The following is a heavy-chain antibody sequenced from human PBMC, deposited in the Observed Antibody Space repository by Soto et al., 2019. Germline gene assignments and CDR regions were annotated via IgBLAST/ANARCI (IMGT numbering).Heavy chain of an antibody. CDR3: AAVGDDSSGYLDY. CDR2: IVVGSGNT. J-gene: IGHJ4*02. CDR1: GFTFTSSA. D-gene: IGHD3-22*01. V-gene: IGHV1-58*01. Sequence: QMQLVQSGPEVKKPGTSVKVSCKASGFTFTSSAVQWVRQARGQRLEWIGWIVVGSGNTNYAQKFQERVTITRDMXTSTAYMELSSLRSEDTAVYYCAAVGDDSSGYLDYWGQGTLVTVSS.